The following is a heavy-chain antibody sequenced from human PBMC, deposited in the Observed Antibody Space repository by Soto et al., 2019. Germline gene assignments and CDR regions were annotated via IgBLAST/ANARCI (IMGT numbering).Heavy chain of an antibody. J-gene: IGHJ1*01. CDR3: ARHGSF. V-gene: IGHV4-39*01. D-gene: IGHD3-16*02. CDR1: GVAISGISYY. CDR2: IYYSGET. Sequence: QLQLQESGPGLVKHTETLSLTCSVSGVAISGISYYWGWIRQTPAKGLECIGTIYYSGETFYNPSLKSRVTISIDTSKNHFSFNLPSVTAADTAIYYCARHGSFWGQGALVTVSS.